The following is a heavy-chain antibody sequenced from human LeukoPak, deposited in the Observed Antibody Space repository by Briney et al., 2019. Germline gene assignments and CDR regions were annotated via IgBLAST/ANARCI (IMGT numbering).Heavy chain of an antibody. CDR1: GFTFSSYS. CDR3: ARATVEMATFDAFDI. D-gene: IGHD5-24*01. J-gene: IGHJ3*02. CDR2: ISSSSSYI. Sequence: GRSLRLSCAASGFTFSSYSMNWVRQAPGKGREGVSSISSSSSYIYYAYSVKGRFTISRDNAKNSLYLQMNSLRAEDTAVYYCARATVEMATFDAFDIWGQGTMVTVSS. V-gene: IGHV3-21*01.